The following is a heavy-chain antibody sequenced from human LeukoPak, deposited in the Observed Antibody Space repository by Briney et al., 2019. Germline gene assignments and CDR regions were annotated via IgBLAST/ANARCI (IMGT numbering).Heavy chain of an antibody. CDR3: AHRRGDTAMVSGFDY. V-gene: IGHV2-5*02. D-gene: IGHD5-18*01. CDR2: IYWDDDK. CDR1: GFSLSTSGVG. Sequence: SGPTLVKPPQTLTLTCTFSGFSLSTSGVGVGWIRQPPGKALEWLALIYWDDDKRYSPSLKSRLTITKDTSKNQVVLTMTNMDPVDTATYYCAHRRGDTAMVSGFDYWGQGTLVTVSS. J-gene: IGHJ4*02.